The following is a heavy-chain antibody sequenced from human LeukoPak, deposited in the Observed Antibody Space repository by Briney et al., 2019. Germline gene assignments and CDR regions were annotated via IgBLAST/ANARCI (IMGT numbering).Heavy chain of an antibody. CDR3: ARVEWGSVAALDDWYFDL. J-gene: IGHJ2*01. CDR2: IYHSRNT. D-gene: IGHD6-6*01. V-gene: IGHV4-38-2*01. CDR1: DFSISNPYY. Sequence: PSETLSLTCAVSDFSISNPYYWGWVRQPPGKGREWIGNIYHSRNTYYNPSLKSRVTISVDTSKNQFSLRLNSVTAADTAVYYCARVEWGSVAALDDWYFDLWGRGTLVAVSS.